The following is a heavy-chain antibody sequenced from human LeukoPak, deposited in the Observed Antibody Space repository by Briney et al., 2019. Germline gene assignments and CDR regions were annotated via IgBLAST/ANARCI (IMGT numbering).Heavy chain of an antibody. CDR1: GFTFSRYW. Sequence: GGSLRLSCVASGFTFSRYWMHCVRQAPGKGVVWVSRINSDGRSRNYADSVKGRFSISRDYAENTLCLHMNSLRGQHRAVYYWVRGEDTGYSSYSWGQGTLVTVSS. V-gene: IGHV3-74*01. CDR2: INSDGRSR. J-gene: IGHJ4*02. D-gene: IGHD3-9*01. CDR3: VRGEDTGYSSYS.